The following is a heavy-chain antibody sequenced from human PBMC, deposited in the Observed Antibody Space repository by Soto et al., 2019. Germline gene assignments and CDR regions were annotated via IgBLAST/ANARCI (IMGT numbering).Heavy chain of an antibody. D-gene: IGHD3-10*01. CDR2: VSHSGSRT. CDR3: ATVRRGVTLNGGAFDI. CDR1: GSTFSSYD. Sequence: GGSLRLSCAASGSTFSSYDMSWVRQAPGKGLEWVSTVSHSGSRTYYAGSVKGRFPISRDNSKSTLFLQMSGLRAEDTATYYCATVRRGVTLNGGAFDIWGQGVKVTVSS. J-gene: IGHJ3*02. V-gene: IGHV3-23*01.